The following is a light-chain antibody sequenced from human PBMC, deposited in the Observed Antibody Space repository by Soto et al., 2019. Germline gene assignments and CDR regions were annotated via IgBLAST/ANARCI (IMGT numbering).Light chain of an antibody. CDR1: QNVGHN. CDR2: AAS. CDR3: QQRSRWPRDT. Sequence: EVVLTQSQATLSLSPGESATLSCRASQNVGHNLAWYQQTPGQAPRLLIYAASARATGIPARFRGGGSDTDFTLTITSVEPEDFAVYYFQQRSRWPRDTFGQGTKLEIK. V-gene: IGKV3-11*01. J-gene: IGKJ2*01.